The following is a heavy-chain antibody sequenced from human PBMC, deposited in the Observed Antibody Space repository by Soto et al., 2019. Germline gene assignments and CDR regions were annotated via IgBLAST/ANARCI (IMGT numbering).Heavy chain of an antibody. Sequence: QVQLVQSGSELKKPGASVKVSCKASGYTFTSYAMNWVRQAPGQGLEWMGWINTNTGNPTYAQGFTGRFVFSLDTSVRTRYLQNYSLKAEDTAVYYCARGANAAAGTQFDHWGQGTLVTVSS. CDR2: INTNTGNP. D-gene: IGHD6-13*01. J-gene: IGHJ5*02. V-gene: IGHV7-4-1*01. CDR3: ARGANAAAGTQFDH. CDR1: GYTFTSYA.